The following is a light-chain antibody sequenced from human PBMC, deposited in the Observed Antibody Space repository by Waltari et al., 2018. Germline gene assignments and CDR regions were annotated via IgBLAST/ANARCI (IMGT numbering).Light chain of an antibody. CDR2: GAS. CDR1: QSVSSN. CDR3: QQYNNWPPRGT. V-gene: IGKV3-15*01. J-gene: IGKJ1*01. Sequence: SVSPGERATLSCRASQSVSSNLAWYQQKPGQAPRLLIYGASTRATGIPARFSGSGSGTEFTLTISSLQSEDFAVYYCQQYNNWPPRGTFGQGTKVEIK.